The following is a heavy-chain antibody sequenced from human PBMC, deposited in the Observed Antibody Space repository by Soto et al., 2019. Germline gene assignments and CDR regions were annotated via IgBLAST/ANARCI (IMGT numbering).Heavy chain of an antibody. J-gene: IGHJ5*02. V-gene: IGHV4-31*03. CDR3: ARDFNCSSTSCERGWFDP. CDR2: IYYSGST. CDR1: GGSISSGGYY. Sequence: ASETLSLTCTVSGGSISSGGYYWSWIRQHPGKGLEWIGYIYYSGSTYYNPSLKSRVTISVDTSKNQFSLKLSSVTAADTAVYYCARDFNCSSTSCERGWFDPWGQGTLVTVSS. D-gene: IGHD2-2*01.